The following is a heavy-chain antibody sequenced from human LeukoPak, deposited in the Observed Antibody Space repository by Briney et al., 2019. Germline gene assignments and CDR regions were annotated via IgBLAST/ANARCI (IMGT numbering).Heavy chain of an antibody. Sequence: PSETLSLTCTVSGGSISSGGYYWSWIRQHPGKGLEWIGYIYYSGSTYCNPSLKSRVTISVDTSKNQFSLKLSSVTAADTAVYYCARVPSGDAFDIWGQGTMVTVSS. CDR1: GGSISSGGYY. D-gene: IGHD3-10*01. V-gene: IGHV4-31*03. CDR2: IYYSGST. CDR3: ARVPSGDAFDI. J-gene: IGHJ3*02.